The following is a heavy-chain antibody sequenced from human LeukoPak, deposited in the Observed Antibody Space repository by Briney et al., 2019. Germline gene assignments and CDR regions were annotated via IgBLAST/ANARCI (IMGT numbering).Heavy chain of an antibody. D-gene: IGHD3-22*01. V-gene: IGHV3-23*01. J-gene: IGHJ4*02. CDR2: ISGSGGST. Sequence: QSGGSLRLSCAASGFTFSSYAMSWVRQAPGKGLEWVSAISGSGGSTYYADSVKGRFTISRDNSKNTLYLQMNSLRAEDTAVYYCANTRESIVVVTYFDYWGQGTLVTVSS. CDR1: GFTFSSYA. CDR3: ANTRESIVVVTYFDY.